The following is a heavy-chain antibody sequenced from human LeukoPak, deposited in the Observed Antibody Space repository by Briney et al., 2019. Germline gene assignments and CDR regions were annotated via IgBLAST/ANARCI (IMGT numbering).Heavy chain of an antibody. CDR1: GFSLSTSGVG. J-gene: IGHJ3*02. V-gene: IGHV2-5*01. D-gene: IGHD3-22*01. CDR3: AHRRYYYDSSGSPLGAFDI. CDR2: IYWNDDK. Sequence: ESGPTLVKPTQTLTLTCTFSGFSLSTSGVGVGWIRQPPGKALEWLALIYWNDDKRYGPSLKSRLTITKDTSKNQVVLTMTNMDPVDTATYYCAHRRYYYDSSGSPLGAFDIWGQGTMVTVSS.